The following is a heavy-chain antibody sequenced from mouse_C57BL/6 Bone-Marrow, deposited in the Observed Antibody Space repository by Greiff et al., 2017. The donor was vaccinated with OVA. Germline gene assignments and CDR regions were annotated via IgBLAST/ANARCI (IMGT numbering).Heavy chain of an antibody. CDR3: SSATYAMDY. D-gene: IGHD4-1*02. CDR1: GFTFSSYA. Sequence: EVQLMESGGGLVKPGGSLKLSCAASGFTFSSYAMSWVRQTPEKRLEWVATISDGGSYTYYPDNVKGRFTISRDNAKNNSYLQMIHLKAKDTAMYYCSSATYAMDYWGQGTSVTVSS. V-gene: IGHV5-4*01. J-gene: IGHJ4*01. CDR2: ISDGGSYT.